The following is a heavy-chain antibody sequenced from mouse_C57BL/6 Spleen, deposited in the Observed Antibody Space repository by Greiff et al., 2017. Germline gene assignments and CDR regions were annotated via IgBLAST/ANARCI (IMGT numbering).Heavy chain of an antibody. CDR1: GYTFTSYW. Sequence: QVQLKQPGTELVKPGASVKLSCKASGYTFTSYWMHWVKQRPGQGLEWIGNINPSNVGTNYNEKFKSKATLTVDKSSSTAYMQLSSLTSEDSAVYYCARSELRLRTESLFDYWGQGTTLTVSS. CDR3: ARSELRLRTESLFDY. J-gene: IGHJ2*01. V-gene: IGHV1-53*01. D-gene: IGHD3-2*02. CDR2: INPSNVGT.